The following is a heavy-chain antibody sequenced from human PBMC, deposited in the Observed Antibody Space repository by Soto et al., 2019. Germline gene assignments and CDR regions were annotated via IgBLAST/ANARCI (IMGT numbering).Heavy chain of an antibody. V-gene: IGHV3-15*01. CDR1: GFTFSNAW. D-gene: IGHD3-22*01. Sequence: GGSLRLSCAASGFTFSNAWMSWVRQAPGKGLEWVGRIKSKTDGGTTDYSAPVKGRFTISRDDSKNTLYLQMNSLKTEDTDGYYCTTDQRGFGELLRHADSSGYNYWGQGTLVTVSS. CDR2: IKSKTDGGTT. CDR3: TTDQRGFGELLRHADSSGYNY. J-gene: IGHJ4*02.